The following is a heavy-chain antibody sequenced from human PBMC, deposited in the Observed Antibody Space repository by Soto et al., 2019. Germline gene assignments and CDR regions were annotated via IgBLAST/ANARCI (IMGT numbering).Heavy chain of an antibody. CDR1: GDSVSSNSAA. D-gene: IGHD4-17*01. Sequence: SQTLSLTCAISGDSVSSNSAAWNWIRQSPSRGLEWLGRTYYRSKWYNDYAVSVKSRITINPDTSKNQFSLQLNSVTPEDTAVYYCAFTGSTVVTPGGVYYPSYATDFWGPGPTVTLSS. V-gene: IGHV6-1*01. J-gene: IGHJ6*02. CDR2: TYYRSKWYN. CDR3: AFTGSTVVTPGGVYYPSYATDF.